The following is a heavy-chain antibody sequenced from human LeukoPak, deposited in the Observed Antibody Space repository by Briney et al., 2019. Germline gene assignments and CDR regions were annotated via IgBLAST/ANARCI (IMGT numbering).Heavy chain of an antibody. D-gene: IGHD6-19*01. V-gene: IGHV1-8*01. CDR1: GYTFTSYD. CDR2: MSPNSGNT. Sequence: PGASVKVSCKASGYTFTSYDINWVRQATGQGLEWMGWMSPNSGNTGYAQKFQGRVTMTRNTSISTAYMELSSLRSEDTAVYYCARGRQQWLVLRHNWFDPWGQGTLVTVSS. CDR3: ARGRQQWLVLRHNWFDP. J-gene: IGHJ5*02.